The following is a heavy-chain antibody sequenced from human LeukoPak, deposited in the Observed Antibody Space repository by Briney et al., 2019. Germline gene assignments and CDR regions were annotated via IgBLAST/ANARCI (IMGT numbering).Heavy chain of an antibody. CDR1: GGSINNYY. D-gene: IGHD3-10*01. Sequence: PSETLSLTCTVSGGSINNYYWNWIRQPPGKGLEWIGYITGSIYFSGSTKYDPSLESRVTMSVDTSKNQFSLTLGSVTAADTAVYYCARDSRDYGSGSYWDVWGQGTTVTVSS. V-gene: IGHV4-59*01. CDR2: ITGSIYFSGST. J-gene: IGHJ6*02. CDR3: ARDSRDYGSGSYWDV.